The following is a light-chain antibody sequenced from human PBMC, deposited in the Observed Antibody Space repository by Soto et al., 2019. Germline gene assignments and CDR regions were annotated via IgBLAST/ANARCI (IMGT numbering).Light chain of an antibody. CDR1: QSISSF. CDR3: QQSYSTPRT. Sequence: DIQMTQSPSSLSASVGDRVTITCRASQSISSFLHWYQQKPGKATELLIYAASSLQSGVPSRFSGSGSGTDFTLTISSMQPEDFATYYCQQSYSTPRTFGQGTKVDIK. J-gene: IGKJ1*01. V-gene: IGKV1-39*01. CDR2: AAS.